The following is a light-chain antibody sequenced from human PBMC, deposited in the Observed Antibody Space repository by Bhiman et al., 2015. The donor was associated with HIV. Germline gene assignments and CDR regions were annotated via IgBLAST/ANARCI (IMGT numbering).Light chain of an antibody. Sequence: QSVLTQPPSVSAAPGQKVTISCSGSSSNIGNNFVSWYQQLPGTAPKLLIYENNKRPSGIPDRFSGSRSGTSATLGITGLQTGDEADYYCGTWDSSTLHAVFGGGTKLTVL. CDR3: GTWDSSTLHAV. J-gene: IGLJ3*02. CDR1: SSNIGNNF. CDR2: ENN. V-gene: IGLV1-51*02.